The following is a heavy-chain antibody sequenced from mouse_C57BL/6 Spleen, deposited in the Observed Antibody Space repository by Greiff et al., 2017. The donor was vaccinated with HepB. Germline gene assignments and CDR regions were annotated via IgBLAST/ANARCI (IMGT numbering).Heavy chain of an antibody. CDR2: INPNNGGT. D-gene: IGHD1-1*01. CDR1: GYTFTDYN. Sequence: EVKLMESGPELVKPGASVKIPCKASGYTFTDYNMDWVKQSHGKSLEWIGDINPNNGGTIYNQKFKGKATLTVDKSSSTAYMELRSLTSEDTAVYYCAREHTTSFDYWGQGTTLTVSS. J-gene: IGHJ2*01. CDR3: AREHTTSFDY. V-gene: IGHV1-18*01.